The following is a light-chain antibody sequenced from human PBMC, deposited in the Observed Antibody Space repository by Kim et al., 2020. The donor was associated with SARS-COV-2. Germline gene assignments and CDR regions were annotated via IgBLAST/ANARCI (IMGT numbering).Light chain of an antibody. CDR2: DNN. J-gene: IGLJ3*02. CDR3: GTWDSNLSAGPWV. V-gene: IGLV1-51*01. Sequence: QSVLTQPPSVSAAPGQKVTISCSGSSSNIGNNYVSWYQQLPGTAPKLLIYDNNKRPSGIPDRFSGSKSGTSATLGITGLQTGDEADYYCGTWDSNLSAGPWVFGGGTQLTVL. CDR1: SSNIGNNY.